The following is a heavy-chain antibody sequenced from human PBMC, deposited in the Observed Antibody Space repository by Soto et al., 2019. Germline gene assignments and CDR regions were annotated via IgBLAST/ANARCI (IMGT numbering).Heavy chain of an antibody. CDR1: GFTFSSYA. J-gene: IGHJ4*02. V-gene: IGHV3-23*01. Sequence: EVQLLESGGGLVQPGGSLRLSCAASGFTFSSYAMSWVRQAPGKGLEWVSAISGSGGSTYYADSVKGRFTISSDNSKNTRYLQMNSLRAEDTAVYDCAKDRALTVTICPDYWGQGTLVTVSS. CDR3: AKDRALTVTICPDY. CDR2: ISGSGGST. D-gene: IGHD4-17*01.